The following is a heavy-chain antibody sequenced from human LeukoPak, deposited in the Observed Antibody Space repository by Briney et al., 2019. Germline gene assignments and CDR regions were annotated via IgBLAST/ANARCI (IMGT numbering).Heavy chain of an antibody. CDR3: ARGATTLPPSGY. CDR2: MNPSSGNT. D-gene: IGHD4-17*01. V-gene: IGHV1-8*01. Sequence: ASVKVSCKASGYTLTSFYINWVRQAPGQRLEWMGWMNPSSGNTAYAQKFQGRDAINRETSISTAYMEVSSLRSEDTAVYYCARGATTLPPSGYWGQGTLVTVSS. CDR1: GYTLTSFY. J-gene: IGHJ4*02.